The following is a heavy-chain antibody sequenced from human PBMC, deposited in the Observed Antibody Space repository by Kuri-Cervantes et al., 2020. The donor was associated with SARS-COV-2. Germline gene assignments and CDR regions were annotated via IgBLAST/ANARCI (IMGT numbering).Heavy chain of an antibody. V-gene: IGHV4-34*01. Sequence: SETLSLTCAVYGGSFSGYYWSWIRQPPGKGLEWIGEINHSGSTNYNPSLKSRVTISVDTSKNQFSLKLSSVTAADTAVYCCARDRPSYCSSTSCYTGIFDYWGQGTLVTVSS. CDR1: GGSFSGYY. CDR2: INHSGST. J-gene: IGHJ4*02. CDR3: ARDRPSYCSSTSCYTGIFDY. D-gene: IGHD2-2*02.